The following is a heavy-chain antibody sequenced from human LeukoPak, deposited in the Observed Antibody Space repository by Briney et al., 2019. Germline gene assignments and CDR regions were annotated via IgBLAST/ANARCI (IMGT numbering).Heavy chain of an antibody. CDR3: ARAVAARDDDAFDI. CDR2: INHSGST. CDR1: GGSFSGYY. V-gene: IGHV4-34*01. Sequence: SETLSLTCAVYGGSFSGYYWSWVRQPPGKGLEWIGEINHSGSTTYNPSPKSGDTISVDTSKNQSSLKLSSVTAADTAVYYCARAVAARDDDAFDIWGQGTIVTVSS. J-gene: IGHJ3*02. D-gene: IGHD6-19*01.